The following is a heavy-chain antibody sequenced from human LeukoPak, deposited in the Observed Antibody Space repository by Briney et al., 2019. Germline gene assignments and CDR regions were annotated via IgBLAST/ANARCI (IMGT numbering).Heavy chain of an antibody. CDR3: ARGVGYSYGYWFDP. Sequence: SETLSLTCTVSGGSISSGGYSWSWIRQPPGKGLEWIGYIYHSGSTYYNPSLKSRVTISVDRSKNQFSLKLSSVTAADTAVYYCARGVGYSYGYWFDPWGQGTLVTVSS. J-gene: IGHJ5*02. CDR1: GGSISSGGYS. CDR2: IYHSGST. V-gene: IGHV4-30-2*01. D-gene: IGHD5-18*01.